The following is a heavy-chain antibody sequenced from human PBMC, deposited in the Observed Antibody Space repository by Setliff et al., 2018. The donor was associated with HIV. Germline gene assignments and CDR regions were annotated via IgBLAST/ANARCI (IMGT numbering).Heavy chain of an antibody. CDR2: INTHTGNT. J-gene: IGHJ6*02. V-gene: IGHV1-18*01. CDR1: GYNLHNYG. Sequence: ASVKVSCKASGYNLHNYGITWVRQAPGQGLEWMGWINTHTGNTNSAQRFQGRVTMTTDTSTSTAYMELRSLRSDDTAVYYCARDCRVGWVFTYGMDVWGQGTLVTVSS. D-gene: IGHD6-13*01. CDR3: ARDCRVGWVFTYGMDV.